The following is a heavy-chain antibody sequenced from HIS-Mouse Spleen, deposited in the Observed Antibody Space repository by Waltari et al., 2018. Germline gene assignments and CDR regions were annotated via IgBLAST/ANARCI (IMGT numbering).Heavy chain of an antibody. CDR2: ISSSGSTI. CDR3: ARKDIVVVPAAMGGAFDI. J-gene: IGHJ3*02. Sequence: QVQLVDSGGGLVKPGGSLRLACAASGFTFSDYYMSWIRQAPGKGLEWGSYISSSGSTIYYADSVKGRFTISRDNAKNSLYLQMNSLRAEDTAVYYCARKDIVVVPAAMGGAFDIWGQGTMVTVSS. CDR1: GFTFSDYY. V-gene: IGHV3-11*01. D-gene: IGHD2-2*01.